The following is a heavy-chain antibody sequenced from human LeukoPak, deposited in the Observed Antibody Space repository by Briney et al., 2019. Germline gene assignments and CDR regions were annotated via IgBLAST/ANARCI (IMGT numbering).Heavy chain of an antibody. CDR2: IGGSGSPI. V-gene: IGHV3-48*03. D-gene: IGHD2/OR15-2a*01. CDR1: RFTFSSYE. CDR3: ARGTFYFDY. J-gene: IGHJ4*02. Sequence: PGGSLRLSCAASRFTFSSYEMNWVRQAPGQGLEWVSYIGGSGSPIYYADSVKGRFTIPRDNAKNSLYLQMNSLRAEDTAVYYCARGTFYFDYWGQGTLVTVSS.